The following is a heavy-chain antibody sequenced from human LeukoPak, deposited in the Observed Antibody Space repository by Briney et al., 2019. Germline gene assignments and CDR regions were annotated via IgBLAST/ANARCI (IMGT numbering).Heavy chain of an antibody. J-gene: IGHJ4*02. D-gene: IGHD1-26*01. CDR2: ISGSGGST. V-gene: IGHV3-23*01. CDR1: GFTFSDYY. CDR3: AKDGGGSYSYFDY. Sequence: WGSLRLSCAASGFTFSDYYMSWIRQAPGKGLEWVSAISGSGGSTYYADSVKGRFTISRDNSKNTLYLQMNSLRAEDTAVYYCAKDGGGSYSYFDYWGQGTLVTVSS.